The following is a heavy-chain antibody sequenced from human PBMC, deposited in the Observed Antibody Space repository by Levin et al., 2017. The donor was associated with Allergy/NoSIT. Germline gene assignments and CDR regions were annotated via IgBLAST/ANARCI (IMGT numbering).Heavy chain of an antibody. CDR3: ARDHVVAAGTRNWFDP. CDR1: GYAFTGYY. V-gene: IGHV1-2*06. J-gene: IGHJ5*02. D-gene: IGHD6-13*01. CDR2: INPNSGGT. Sequence: ASVKVSCKASGYAFTGYYMHWVRQAPGQGLEWMGRINPNSGGTNYAQKFQGRVTMTRDTSINTAYMELSRLRSDDTAVYYCARDHVVAAGTRNWFDPWGQGTLVTVSS.